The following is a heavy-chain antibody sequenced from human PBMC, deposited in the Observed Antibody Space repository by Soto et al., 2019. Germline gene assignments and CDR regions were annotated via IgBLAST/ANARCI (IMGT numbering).Heavy chain of an antibody. D-gene: IGHD2-8*02. Sequence: GGSLRLSCAASGFAFSGHTMNWVRQASGKGLEWVSYIGDTTSSIYYADSVKGRFIISRDNARNSLFLQMNSLRDDDTAVYYCARGDCTGGICYGMDVWGQGTTVTGLL. V-gene: IGHV3-48*02. CDR2: IGDTTSSI. CDR1: GFAFSGHT. J-gene: IGHJ6*02. CDR3: ARGDCTGGICYGMDV.